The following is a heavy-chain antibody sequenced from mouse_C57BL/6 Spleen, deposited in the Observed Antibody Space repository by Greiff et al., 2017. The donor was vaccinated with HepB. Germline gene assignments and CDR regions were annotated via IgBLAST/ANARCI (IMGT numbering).Heavy chain of an antibody. V-gene: IGHV5-4*03. D-gene: IGHD2-5*01. CDR1: GFTFSSYA. CDR2: ISDGGSYT. Sequence: EVKLMDSGGGLVKPGGSLKLSCAASGFTFSSYAMSWVRQTPEKRLEWVATISDGGSYTYYPDNVKGRFTISRDNAKNNLYLQMSHLKSEDTAMYYCARGDYSNYGSFAYWGQGTLVTVSA. J-gene: IGHJ3*01. CDR3: ARGDYSNYGSFAY.